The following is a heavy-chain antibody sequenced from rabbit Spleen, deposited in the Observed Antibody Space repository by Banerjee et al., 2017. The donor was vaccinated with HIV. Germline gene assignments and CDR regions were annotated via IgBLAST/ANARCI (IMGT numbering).Heavy chain of an antibody. V-gene: IGHV1S45*01. Sequence: EQLEESGGGLVKPEGSLTLTCKASGVSFSDKDVMCWVRQAPGKGLEWIACIHAGSSGITYYASWAKGRFTISKTSSTTVTLQMTSLTAADTATYFCVRESAYYFNLWGQGTLVTVS. CDR1: GVSFSDKDV. CDR2: IHAGSSGIT. CDR3: VRESAYYFNL. J-gene: IGHJ4*01.